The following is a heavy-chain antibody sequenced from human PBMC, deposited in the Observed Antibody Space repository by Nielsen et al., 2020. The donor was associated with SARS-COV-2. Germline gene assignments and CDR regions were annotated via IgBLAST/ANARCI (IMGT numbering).Heavy chain of an antibody. J-gene: IGHJ4*02. CDR2: ISASSSDI. V-gene: IGHV3-21*01. CDR3: ASGPLAVAPDS. CDR1: GVSFRTYS. Sequence: LKISCAAAGVSFRTYSMNWVRQAPGKGLEWVSMISASSSDIYYVDSVKGRFTISRDNAKNSLYLEMNSLRPEDTAVYYCASGPLAVAPDSWGQGTLVTVSS. D-gene: IGHD6-19*01.